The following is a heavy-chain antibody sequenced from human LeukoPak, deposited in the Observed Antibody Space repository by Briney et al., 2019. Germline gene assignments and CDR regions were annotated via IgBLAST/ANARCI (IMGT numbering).Heavy chain of an antibody. CDR1: GFTFSSYG. CDR2: ISYDGSNK. D-gene: IGHD3-3*01. CDR3: ARDSYFDFWSGYYIRGYFDF. J-gene: IGHJ4*02. Sequence: GGSLRLSCAVSGFTFSSYGMHWVRQAPGKGLEWVAVISYDGSNKYYADSVKGRFTISRDNSKNTLYLQMNSLRAEDTAVYYCARDSYFDFWSGYYIRGYFDFWGQGTLVTVSS. V-gene: IGHV3-30*03.